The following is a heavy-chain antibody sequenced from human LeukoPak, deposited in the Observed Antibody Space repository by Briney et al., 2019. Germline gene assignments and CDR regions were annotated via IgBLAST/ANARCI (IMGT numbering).Heavy chain of an antibody. CDR2: IGAGGTDT. Sequence: PGGSLRLSCAVSGFSLSSYATAWVRQAPGKGLGWVSGIGAGGTDTYYADAVKGRFTISKDKSKTLLYLQMISLRAEDTALYHCAKDLTYGDGRWEFDLWGQGTLVTVSS. CDR3: AKDLTYGDGRWEFDL. J-gene: IGHJ5*02. V-gene: IGHV3-23*01. D-gene: IGHD4-17*01. CDR1: GFSLSSYA.